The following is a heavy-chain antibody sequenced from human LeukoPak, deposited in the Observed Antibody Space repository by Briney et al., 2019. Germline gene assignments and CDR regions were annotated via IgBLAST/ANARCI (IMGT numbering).Heavy chain of an antibody. D-gene: IGHD5-18*01. CDR1: GFTFSSYA. J-gene: IGHJ6*02. CDR3: AREVWMGGYSTNASGGIDGMDV. V-gene: IGHV3-30*04. CDR2: ISYDGSSK. Sequence: GGPLRLSCTASGFTFSSYAMHWVRQAPGQGLEWVAVISYDGSSKYYAQKFQGRVTMSRDTSTSTVYMELNSLRSEDTAVYYCAREVWMGGYSTNASGGIDGMDVWGQGTTVTVSS.